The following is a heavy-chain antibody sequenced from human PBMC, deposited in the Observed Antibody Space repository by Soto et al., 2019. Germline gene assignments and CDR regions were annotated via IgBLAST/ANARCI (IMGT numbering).Heavy chain of an antibody. J-gene: IGHJ6*02. V-gene: IGHV1-3*01. CDR3: AANLEVVTYYYYGMDV. D-gene: IGHD2-15*01. CDR1: GYTFTSSA. CDR2: INAGNGNT. Sequence: ASVKVSCKASGYTFTSSAMHWVRQAPGQRLEWMGWINAGNGNTKYSQKLQGRVTITRDTSASTAYMELSSLRSEDTAVYYCAANLEVVTYYYYGMDVWGQGTTVTVSS.